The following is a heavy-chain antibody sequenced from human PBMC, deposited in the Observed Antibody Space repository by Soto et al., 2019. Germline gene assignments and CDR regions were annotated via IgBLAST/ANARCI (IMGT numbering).Heavy chain of an antibody. V-gene: IGHV1-18*01. CDR2: ISAYNGNT. CDR1: GYTFTSYG. J-gene: IGHJ4*02. D-gene: IGHD3-22*01. Sequence: ASVKVSCKASGYTFTSYGISWVRQAPGQGLEWMGWISAYNGNTNYAQKLQGRVTMTTDTSTSTAYMELRSLRSYDTAVYYCARGNYYDSSGYLVYWGQGTLVTVSS. CDR3: ARGNYYDSSGYLVY.